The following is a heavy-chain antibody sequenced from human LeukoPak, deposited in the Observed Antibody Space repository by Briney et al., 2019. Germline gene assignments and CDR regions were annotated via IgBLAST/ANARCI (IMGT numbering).Heavy chain of an antibody. Sequence: PGGSLRLSCAASGFTFSSYAMSWVRQAPGKGLEWVSYISSSSSTIYHADSVKGRFTISRDNAKNSLYLQMNSLRAEDTAVYYCARSDRSRDYYYYYMDIWGKGTTVTVSS. CDR2: ISSSSSTI. CDR3: ARSDRSRDYYYYYMDI. CDR1: GFTFSSYA. J-gene: IGHJ6*03. D-gene: IGHD2-21*02. V-gene: IGHV3-48*01.